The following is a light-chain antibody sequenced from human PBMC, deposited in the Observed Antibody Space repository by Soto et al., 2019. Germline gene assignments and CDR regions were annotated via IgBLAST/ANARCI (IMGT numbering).Light chain of an antibody. CDR2: DAS. CDR3: QQRRNLIT. CDR1: QSVSSF. V-gene: IGKV3-11*01. J-gene: IGKJ5*01. Sequence: EVVLTQSPATLFLSPGERVTLSYRASQSVSSFLSWYQHKPGQAPRLLIYDASNRATGIPARFSGSGSGTDFTLTISSLEPEDFAIYYCQQRRNLITFGQGTRLEIK.